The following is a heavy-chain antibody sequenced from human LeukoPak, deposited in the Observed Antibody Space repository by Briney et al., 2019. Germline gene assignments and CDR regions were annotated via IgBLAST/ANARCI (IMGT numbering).Heavy chain of an antibody. Sequence: PGGSLRLSCAASGFTFGTYAMSWVRQAPGKGLEWISAISGSGGSTYYADSVKGRFTISRDNAQNSMYLQMNSLRVEDTAVYYCTSWGDTTAEYFQRWGQGTLVTVSS. J-gene: IGHJ1*01. CDR1: GFTFGTYA. CDR2: ISGSGGST. V-gene: IGHV3-23*01. CDR3: TSWGDTTAEYFQR. D-gene: IGHD2-21*02.